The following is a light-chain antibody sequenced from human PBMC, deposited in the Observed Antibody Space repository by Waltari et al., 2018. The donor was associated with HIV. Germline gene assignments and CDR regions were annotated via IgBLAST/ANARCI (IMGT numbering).Light chain of an antibody. CDR3: MQALQTPRS. CDR2: LGS. J-gene: IGKJ2*03. CDR1: QSLLHSNGYNY. V-gene: IGKV2-28*01. Sequence: DIVMTQPPLSLPVTPGEPASISCRSSQSLLHSNGYNYLDWYLQKPGQSPQLLIYLGSNRASGVPDRCSGSGSGTDFTLKISRVEAEDVGVYYCMQALQTPRSFGQGTKLEIK.